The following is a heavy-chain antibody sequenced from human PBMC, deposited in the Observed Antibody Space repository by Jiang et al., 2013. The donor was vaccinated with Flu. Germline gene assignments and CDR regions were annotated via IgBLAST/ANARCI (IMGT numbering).Heavy chain of an antibody. J-gene: IGHJ5*02. Sequence: GAEVKKPGASVKVSCKASGYTFTSYYMHWVRQAPGQGLEWMGIINPSGGSTSYAQKFQGRVTMTRDTSTSTVYMELSSLRSEDTAVYYCAREAAAAGSIRGHNWFDPWGRGNPSVTVSS. CDR2: INPSGGST. CDR1: GYTFTSYY. V-gene: IGHV1-46*01. CDR3: AREAAAAGSIRGHNWFDP. D-gene: IGHD6-13*01.